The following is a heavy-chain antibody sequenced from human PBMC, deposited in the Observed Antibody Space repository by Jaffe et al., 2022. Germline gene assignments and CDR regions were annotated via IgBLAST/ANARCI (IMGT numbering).Heavy chain of an antibody. Sequence: EVQLVESGGGLVQPGRSLRLSCAASGFTFDDYAMHWVRQAPGKGLEWVSGISWNSGSIGYADSVKGRFTISRDNAKNSLYLQMNSLRAEDTALYYCAKDMVPLVQQWLVTEGAFDIWGQGTMVTVSS. D-gene: IGHD6-19*01. CDR2: ISWNSGSI. J-gene: IGHJ3*02. V-gene: IGHV3-9*01. CDR3: AKDMVPLVQQWLVTEGAFDI. CDR1: GFTFDDYA.